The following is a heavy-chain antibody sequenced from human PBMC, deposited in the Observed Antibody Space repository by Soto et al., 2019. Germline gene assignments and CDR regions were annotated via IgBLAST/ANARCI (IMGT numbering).Heavy chain of an antibody. Sequence: QVQLVQSGAEVKKPGASVKVSCKASGYTFTSYDINWVRQATGQGLEWMGWMNPNSGNTGYAQKFQGRVTMTRNTTRITAYMALSSVRSEDTAVYYWARGTLDWFDPWGQGTLVTVSS. CDR1: GYTFTSYD. CDR2: MNPNSGNT. V-gene: IGHV1-8*01. J-gene: IGHJ5*02. CDR3: ARGTLDWFDP.